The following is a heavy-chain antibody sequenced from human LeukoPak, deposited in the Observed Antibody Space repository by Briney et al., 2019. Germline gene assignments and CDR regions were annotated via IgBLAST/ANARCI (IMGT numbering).Heavy chain of an antibody. V-gene: IGHV3-53*01. D-gene: IGHD6-13*01. CDR3: AREVVAAAGNDAFDF. J-gene: IGHJ3*01. CDR2: IYSGGNT. CDR1: GFTVSINY. Sequence: PGGSLRLSCAASGFTVSINYMSWVRQAPGKGLEWVSVIYSGGNTYYADSVKGRFTISRDNSKNTLYLEMNSLRAEDTAVYYCAREVVAAAGNDAFDFWGQGTKVTVSS.